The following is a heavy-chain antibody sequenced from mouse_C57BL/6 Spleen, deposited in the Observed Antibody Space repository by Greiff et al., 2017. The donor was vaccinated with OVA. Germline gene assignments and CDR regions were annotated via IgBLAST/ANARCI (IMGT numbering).Heavy chain of an antibody. V-gene: IGHV1-82*01. D-gene: IGHD1-1*01. CDR2: IYPGDGDT. CDR3: ARCYYGSSHYFDY. J-gene: IGHJ2*01. CDR1: GYAFSSSW. Sequence: VKLMESGPELVKPGASVKISCKASGYAFSSSWMNWVKQRPGKGLEWIGRIYPGDGDTNYNGKFKGKATLTADKSSSTAYMQLSSLTSEDSAVYFCARCYYGSSHYFDYWGQGTTLTVSS.